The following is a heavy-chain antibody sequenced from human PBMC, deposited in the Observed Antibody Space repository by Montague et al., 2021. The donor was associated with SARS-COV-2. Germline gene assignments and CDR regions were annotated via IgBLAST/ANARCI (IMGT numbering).Heavy chain of an antibody. D-gene: IGHD3-22*01. CDR3: ARVGGGSTYYYDSSGENAH. Sequence: SETLSLTCAVYGGSFSGYYWSWIRQPPGKGLEWIGEITHSGSTNYNPSLKSRVTISLDTSTNQFSLKLSSVTAADTAVYYCARVGGGSTYYYDSSGENAHWGQGTLVTVSS. V-gene: IGHV4-34*01. CDR1: GGSFSGYY. CDR2: ITHSGST. J-gene: IGHJ4*02.